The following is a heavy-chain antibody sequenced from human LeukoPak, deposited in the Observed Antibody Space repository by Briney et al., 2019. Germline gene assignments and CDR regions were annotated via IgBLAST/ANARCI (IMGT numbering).Heavy chain of an antibody. CDR3: VKSYYEEERWFDP. CDR1: GFTFSSYA. CDR2: ISSNGGST. V-gene: IGHV3-64D*09. D-gene: IGHD3-3*01. Sequence: GGPLRLSCSASGFTFSSYAMHWVRQAPGKGLEYVSAISSNGGSTYYADSMKGRFTISRDNSKNTLYLQMSSLRAEDTAVYYCVKSYYEEERWFDPWAQGPGLTVSS. J-gene: IGHJ5*02.